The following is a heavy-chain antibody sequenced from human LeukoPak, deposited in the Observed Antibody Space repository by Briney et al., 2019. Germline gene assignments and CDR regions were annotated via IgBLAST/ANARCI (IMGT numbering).Heavy chain of an antibody. CDR2: IYYRGST. CDR3: ARLSGYSSGHYYSDY. V-gene: IGHV4-59*01. D-gene: IGHD3-22*01. J-gene: IGHJ4*02. CDR1: GGSISSDY. Sequence: SETLSLTCTVSGGSISSDYWSWIRQPPGKGLEWIGYIYYRGSTNYNPSLKSRVTISVDTSKNQFSLRLSSVTAADTAVYYCARLSGYSSGHYYSDYWGQGTLVTVSS.